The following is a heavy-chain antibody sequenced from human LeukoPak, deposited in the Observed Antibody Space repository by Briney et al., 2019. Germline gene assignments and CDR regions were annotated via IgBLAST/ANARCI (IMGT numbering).Heavy chain of an antibody. Sequence: GGSLRLSCAASGFTVSSNYMSWVRQAPGKGLEWVSVIYGGGSTYYADSVKGRFTISRDNSKNTLYLQMNSLRAEDTAVYYCARDTVAGTGDYYYMDVWGKGTTVTVSS. CDR1: GFTVSSNY. D-gene: IGHD6-19*01. J-gene: IGHJ6*03. CDR2: IYGGGST. V-gene: IGHV3-53*01. CDR3: ARDTVAGTGDYYYMDV.